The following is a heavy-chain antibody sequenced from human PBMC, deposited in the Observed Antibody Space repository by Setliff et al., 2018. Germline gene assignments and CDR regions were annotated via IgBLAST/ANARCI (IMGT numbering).Heavy chain of an antibody. D-gene: IGHD3-22*01. CDR2: IHHSGKA. V-gene: IGHV4-38-2*01. CDR3: ARAHTWSLPNDNSGYPGWFDP. J-gene: IGHJ5*02. CDR1: GFSISSGYY. Sequence: TLSLTCAVSGFSISSGYYWGWIRQPPGKGLEWIVNIHHSGKAYYNPSLKSRVTMSVDTSKNHVSLKLSSVTAADTAVYYCARAHTWSLPNDNSGYPGWFDPWGQGTLVTV.